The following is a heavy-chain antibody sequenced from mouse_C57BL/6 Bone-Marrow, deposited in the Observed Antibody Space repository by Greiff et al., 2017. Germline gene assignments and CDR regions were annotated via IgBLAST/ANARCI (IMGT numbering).Heavy chain of an antibody. CDR2: ISNLAYSI. CDR3: ARHYGSREDYFDY. D-gene: IGHD1-1*01. CDR1: GFTFSDYG. Sequence: EVKLMESGGGLVQPGGSLKLSCAASGFTFSDYGMAWVRQAPRKGPEWVAFISNLAYSIYYADTVTGRFTISRENAKNTLYLEMSSLRSEDTAMYYCARHYGSREDYFDYWGQGTTLTVSS. V-gene: IGHV5-15*01. J-gene: IGHJ2*01.